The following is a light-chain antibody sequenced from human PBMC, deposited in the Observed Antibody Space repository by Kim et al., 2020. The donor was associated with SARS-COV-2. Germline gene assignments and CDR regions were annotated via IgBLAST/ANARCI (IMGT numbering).Light chain of an antibody. J-gene: IGKJ1*01. CDR3: QQYNNWPRWT. Sequence: VSPGERATLSCGASQSVSSNLAWYQQKPGQSPSLLIYGASTRATGVPARFSGSGSGTEFTLTISSLQSEDFAVYYCQQYNNWPRWTFGQGTRWISN. CDR1: QSVSSN. CDR2: GAS. V-gene: IGKV3-15*01.